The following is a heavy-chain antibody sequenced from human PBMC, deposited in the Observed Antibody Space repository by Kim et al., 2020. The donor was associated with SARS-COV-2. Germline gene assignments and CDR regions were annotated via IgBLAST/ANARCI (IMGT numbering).Heavy chain of an antibody. CDR3: ATYTDYFFNY. J-gene: IGHJ4*02. D-gene: IGHD4-17*01. Sequence: GGSLRLSCAASGFIFSGSTMHWVRQASGKGLEWVGRIRSKPKNYATEYTVSVKGRFTVSRDDSKNTAYLQMNGLKTEDTAMYYCATYTDYFFNYWGQGIL. V-gene: IGHV3-73*01. CDR1: GFIFSGST. CDR2: IRSKPKNYAT.